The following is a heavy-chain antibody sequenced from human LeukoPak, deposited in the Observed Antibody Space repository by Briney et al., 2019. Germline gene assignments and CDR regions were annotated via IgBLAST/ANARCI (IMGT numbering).Heavy chain of an antibody. CDR1: GFTLSSNW. CDR2: IKNDGSRT. Sequence: HTGGSLRLSCVASGFTLSSNWMHWVRQAPGKGLVWVSRIKNDGSRTSYADSVKGRFTISRDNAKNTLYLQMSSLRVEDTAVYYCVRSDWFDPWGQGTLVTVSS. V-gene: IGHV3-74*01. CDR3: VRSDWFDP. J-gene: IGHJ5*02.